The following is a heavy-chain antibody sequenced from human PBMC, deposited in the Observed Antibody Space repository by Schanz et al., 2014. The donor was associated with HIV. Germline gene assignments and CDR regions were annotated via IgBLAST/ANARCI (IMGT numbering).Heavy chain of an antibody. CDR2: IYQSGGT. CDR3: GRGTDDFPPDS. V-gene: IGHV4-34*01. J-gene: IGHJ4*02. CDR1: GGSFSGHY. Sequence: QVQLQQTGAGLLKPSETLTLTCVVYGGSFSGHYWSWIRQSPGKGLEWIGEIYQSGGTDYSPSFKSRITMSLDTSKNQVSLNLRFVTAADTAVYYCGRGTDDFPPDSWGQGTQVIVSS. D-gene: IGHD3-3*01.